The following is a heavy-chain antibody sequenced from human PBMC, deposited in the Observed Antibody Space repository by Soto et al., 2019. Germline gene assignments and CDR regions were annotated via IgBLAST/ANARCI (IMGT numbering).Heavy chain of an antibody. CDR1: GGSISSYY. V-gene: IGHV4-59*01. J-gene: IGHJ4*02. CDR2: IYYSGST. D-gene: IGHD5-12*01. CDR3: ARERYSGYDYYFDY. Sequence: SETLSLTCTVSGGSISSYYWSWIRQPPGKGLEWIGYIYYSGSTNYNPSLKSRVTISVDTSKNQFSLKLSSVTAADTAMYYCARERYSGYDYYFDYWGQGTLVTVSS.